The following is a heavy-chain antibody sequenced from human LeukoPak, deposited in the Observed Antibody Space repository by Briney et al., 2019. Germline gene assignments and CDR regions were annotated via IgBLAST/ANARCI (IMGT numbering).Heavy chain of an antibody. V-gene: IGHV4-34*01. CDR1: GGSFSRYY. J-gene: IGHJ4*03. CDR2: IDHRGDT. Sequence: SETLSLTCAVYGGSFSRYYWSWIRQSPGKGLEWIAEIDHRGDTNYNPSVKSRVTISVDTSKNQSSLKVRSLSAADTAVYYCARGATISETGYFDFWGQGTLVTVSS. CDR3: ARGATISETGYFDF. D-gene: IGHD5-24*01.